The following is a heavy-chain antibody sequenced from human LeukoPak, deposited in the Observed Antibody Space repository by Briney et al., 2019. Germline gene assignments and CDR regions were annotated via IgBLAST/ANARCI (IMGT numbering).Heavy chain of an antibody. Sequence: PGGSLRLSCAASGFTFSSYAMSWVRQAPGKGLEWVSAVSGNGRTYYADSVKGRFTISRDNSKNTMYLQMNSLRAEDTAVYYCAKDGALYYASVSYYLDYWDQGTLVTVSS. CDR2: VSGNGRT. CDR3: AKDGALYYASVSYYLDY. D-gene: IGHD3-10*01. J-gene: IGHJ4*02. V-gene: IGHV3-23*01. CDR1: GFTFSSYA.